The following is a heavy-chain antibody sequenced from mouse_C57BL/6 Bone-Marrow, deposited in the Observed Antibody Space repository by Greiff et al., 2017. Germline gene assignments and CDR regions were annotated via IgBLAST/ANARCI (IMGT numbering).Heavy chain of an antibody. V-gene: IGHV1-82*01. CDR2: IYPGDGDT. J-gene: IGHJ2*01. CDR3: ASLYYYGSRFDY. D-gene: IGHD1-1*01. Sequence: QVQLQQSGPELVKPGASVKISCKASGYAFSSSWMNWVKQRPGKGLEWIGRIYPGDGDTNYNGKFKGKATLTADKSSSTAYMQLSSLTSEDSAVYFCASLYYYGSRFDYWGQGTTLTVSS. CDR1: GYAFSSSW.